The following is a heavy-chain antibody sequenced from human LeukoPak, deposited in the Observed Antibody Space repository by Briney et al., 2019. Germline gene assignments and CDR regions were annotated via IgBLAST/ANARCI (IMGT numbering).Heavy chain of an antibody. D-gene: IGHD1-26*01. CDR3: ARVKRLGRWELLPGAFDI. CDR2: LYYSGST. J-gene: IGHJ3*02. Sequence: PSETLSLTCTVSGGSISSYYWSWIRQPPGKGLEWMGYLYYSGSTNYNPSLKSRVTISVDTSKNQFSLKLSSVTAADTAVYYCARVKRLGRWELLPGAFDIWGQGTMVTVSS. V-gene: IGHV4-59*01. CDR1: GGSISSYY.